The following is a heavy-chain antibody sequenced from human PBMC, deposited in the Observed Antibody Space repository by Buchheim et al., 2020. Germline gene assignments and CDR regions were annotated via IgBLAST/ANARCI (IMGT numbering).Heavy chain of an antibody. Sequence: EVQLLESGGGLVQPGGSLRLSCAASGFTFSSYAMSWVRQAPGKGLEWVSIISDSGGSPYYADSVKGRFTISRDTSNNTLYLQMNSLRAEDTAVYHCAKMAAAAGLYHFDYWGQGTL. V-gene: IGHV3-23*01. CDR1: GFTFSSYA. D-gene: IGHD6-13*01. CDR3: AKMAAAAGLYHFDY. CDR2: ISDSGGSP. J-gene: IGHJ4*02.